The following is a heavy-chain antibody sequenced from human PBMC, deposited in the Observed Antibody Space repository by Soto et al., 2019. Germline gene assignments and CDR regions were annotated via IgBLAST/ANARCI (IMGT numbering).Heavy chain of an antibody. J-gene: IGHJ4*01. CDR2: IYYTGST. D-gene: IGHD6-19*01. CDR3: ARVATRWLVVSSEY. V-gene: IGHV4-61*01. CDR1: GGSLSSGSYH. Sequence: QVQLQESGPGLVKPSETLSLTCSVSGGSLSSGSYHWSWIRQPPGNVLAWIGHIYYTGSTNYNPPLKRRAAMSIGTSKNEFSLKLRSVPAADPAVYYWARVATRWLVVSSEYWGHGMLVTVSS.